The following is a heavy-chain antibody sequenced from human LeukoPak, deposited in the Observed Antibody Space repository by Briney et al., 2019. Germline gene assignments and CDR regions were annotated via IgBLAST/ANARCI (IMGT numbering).Heavy chain of an antibody. J-gene: IGHJ5*02. CDR1: GGSISSGGYY. CDR3: ARRDCSSTSCPFDP. CDR2: IYHSGST. D-gene: IGHD2-2*01. V-gene: IGHV4-30-2*01. Sequence: PSQTLSLTCTVSGGSISSGGYYWSWIRQPPGKGLEWIGYIYHSGSTYYNPSLKSRVTISVDRSKNQFSLKLSSVTAADTAVYYCARRDCSSTSCPFDPWGQGTLVTVSS.